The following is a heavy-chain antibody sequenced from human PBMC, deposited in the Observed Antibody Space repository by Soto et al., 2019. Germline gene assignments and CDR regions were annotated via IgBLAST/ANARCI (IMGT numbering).Heavy chain of an antibody. D-gene: IGHD6-19*01. Sequence: QLQLQESGPGLVKPSETLSLTCTVSGGSISSSSFYWGWIRQPPGKGLEWIGSVYYSGSTYYKPSLKSRVTISEDTSKNQLSQKLSSVTAADTAVYYCAWTAKQWLFFQRWGQGTLVTVSS. CDR1: GGSISSSSFY. J-gene: IGHJ1*01. CDR3: AWTAKQWLFFQR. V-gene: IGHV4-39*01. CDR2: VYYSGST.